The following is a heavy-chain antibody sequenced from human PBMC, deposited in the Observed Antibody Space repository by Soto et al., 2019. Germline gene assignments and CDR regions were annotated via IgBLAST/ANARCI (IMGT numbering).Heavy chain of an antibody. CDR2: TYYRSKWYN. J-gene: IGHJ2*01. D-gene: IGHD6-6*01. Sequence: SQTLSLTFAISGDSVSSNNSAWHWIRQSPSRVLEWLGRTYYRSKWYNDYAMSVKGRITINPDTSKDHFSLQLNSVTPEDTAVYYCARAHLIASRLMWYLDLWGRGT. CDR1: GDSVSSNNSA. V-gene: IGHV6-1*01. CDR3: ARAHLIASRLMWYLDL.